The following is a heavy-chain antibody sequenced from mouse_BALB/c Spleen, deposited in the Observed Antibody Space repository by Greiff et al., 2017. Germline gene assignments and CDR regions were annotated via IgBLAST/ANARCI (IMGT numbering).Heavy chain of an antibody. V-gene: IGHV5-4*02. CDR1: GFTFSDYY. CDR3: ARDAGNYSYAMDY. J-gene: IGHJ4*01. D-gene: IGHD2-1*01. CDR2: ISDGGSYT. Sequence: DVQLVESGGGLVKPGGSLKLSCAASGFTFSDYYMYWVRQTPEKRLEWVATISDGGSYTYYPDSVKGRFTISRDNAKNNLYLQMSSLKSEDTAMYYCARDAGNYSYAMDYWGQGTSVTVSS.